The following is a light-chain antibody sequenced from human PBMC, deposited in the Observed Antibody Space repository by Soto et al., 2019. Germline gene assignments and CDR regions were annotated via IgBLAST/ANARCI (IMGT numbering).Light chain of an antibody. Sequence: AIRMTQSPSSFSASTGDRVTITCRASQGISSYLAWYQQKPWKAPKLLIYAASTLQSGVPSRFSGSGSGTDFTLTISCLQSEDFETYYCQQYYSYPWTFGQGTKVEIK. CDR3: QQYYSYPWT. J-gene: IGKJ1*01. V-gene: IGKV1-8*01. CDR2: AAS. CDR1: QGISSY.